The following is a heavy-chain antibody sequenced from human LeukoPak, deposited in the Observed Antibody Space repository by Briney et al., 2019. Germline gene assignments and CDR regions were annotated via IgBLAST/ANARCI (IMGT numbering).Heavy chain of an antibody. J-gene: IGHJ3*01. Sequence: GRSLRLSCVASGLNFKSYAVHWVSQAPGKGLHWVAGLSHDGGSEYYAGSVRGRFSISTDNSKSTVYLQMNTLRPEDTAVYYCARAHSSGRLNGAFDLWGQGTTVSVSS. CDR1: GLNFKSYA. V-gene: IGHV3-30*01. D-gene: IGHD3-22*01. CDR3: ARAHSSGRLNGAFDL. CDR2: LSHDGGSE.